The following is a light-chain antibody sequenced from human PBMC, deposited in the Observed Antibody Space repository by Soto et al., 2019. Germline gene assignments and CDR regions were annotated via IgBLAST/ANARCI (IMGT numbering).Light chain of an antibody. CDR3: SSYTSSNTLEV. CDR2: EVS. J-gene: IGLJ1*01. CDR1: SSDVGGSNY. Sequence: QSALIQPASVSGSPGQSITISCTGTSSDVGGSNYVSWYQHHPHRAPKLLIYEVSYRPSGVSNRFSGSKSGNTASLTISGLRAEDEADYYCSSYTSSNTLEVFGFGTKLTVL. V-gene: IGLV2-14*01.